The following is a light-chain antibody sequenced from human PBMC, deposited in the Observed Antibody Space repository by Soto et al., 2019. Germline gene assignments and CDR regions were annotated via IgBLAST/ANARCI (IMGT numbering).Light chain of an antibody. Sequence: EIVLTQSPGTLSLSPGERATLSCRASPSVSGSNLAWYQQKPGQAPRLLVFRASSRTTGIPDRFSGSGSGTKFTHTISYLQTEDFAPSDLREYKISPQEFGQGTKLDIK. CDR3: REYKISPQE. J-gene: IGKJ3*01. CDR1: PSVSGSN. CDR2: RAS. V-gene: IGKV3-20*01.